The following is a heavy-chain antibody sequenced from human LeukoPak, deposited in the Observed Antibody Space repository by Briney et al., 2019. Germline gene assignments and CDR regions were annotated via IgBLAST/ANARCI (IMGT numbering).Heavy chain of an antibody. J-gene: IGHJ4*02. CDR1: GFTFSDYY. V-gene: IGHV3-11*06. CDR2: ISSSSSNR. CDR3: ARAQYYLDS. Sequence: GGSLRLSCAASGFTFSDYYMSWIRQAPGKGLEWVSYISSSSSNRNYADSVKGRLTISRDNAKNSLYLQMNSLRAEDTAVYYCARAQYYLDSWGQGTLVTVSS.